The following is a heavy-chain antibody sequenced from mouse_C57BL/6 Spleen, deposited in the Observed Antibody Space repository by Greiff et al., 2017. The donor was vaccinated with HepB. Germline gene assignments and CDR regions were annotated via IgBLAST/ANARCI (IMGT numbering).Heavy chain of an antibody. CDR2: IYPRSGNT. CDR3: AREGCYDGYYVDAMDY. Sequence: VQLQQSGAELARPGASVKLSCKASGYTFTSYGISWVKQRTGQGLEWIGEIYPRSGNTYYNEKFKGKATLTADKSSSTAYMELRSLTSEDSAVYFCAREGCYDGYYVDAMDYWGQGTSVTVSS. V-gene: IGHV1-81*01. J-gene: IGHJ4*01. CDR1: GYTFTSYG. D-gene: IGHD2-3*01.